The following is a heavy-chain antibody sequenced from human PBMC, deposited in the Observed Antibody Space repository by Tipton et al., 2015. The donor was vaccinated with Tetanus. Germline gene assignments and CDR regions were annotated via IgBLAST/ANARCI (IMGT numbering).Heavy chain of an antibody. Sequence: GLVKPSETLSLTCTVSGGSINDFYWSWIRQSAGKGLQWIGRVHSGGNTNYNPSLKSRVTISVDPSKNQFSLKLSSVTAADTAVYFWPRSMVTPVFWGLGTQVIVSS. J-gene: IGHJ1*01. V-gene: IGHV4-4*07. CDR2: VHSGGNT. D-gene: IGHD4-23*01. CDR3: PRSMVTPVF. CDR1: GGSINDFY.